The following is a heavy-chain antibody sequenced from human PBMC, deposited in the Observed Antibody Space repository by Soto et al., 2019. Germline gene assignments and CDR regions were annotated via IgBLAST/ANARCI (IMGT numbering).Heavy chain of an antibody. CDR3: APREGANDDFDF. J-gene: IGHJ4*02. D-gene: IGHD1-1*01. CDR1: GFSLYTSGVG. CDR2: IYWDDNK. V-gene: IGHV2-5*02. Sequence: SGPTLVNPTETLTLTCSFSGFSLYTSGVGVSWIRQPPGKALEWLGVIYWDDNKRYSSSLQSRVTIAKDASKNQVFLTLTNMHPVDTGTYYCAPREGANDDFDFWGQGTLVTVSS.